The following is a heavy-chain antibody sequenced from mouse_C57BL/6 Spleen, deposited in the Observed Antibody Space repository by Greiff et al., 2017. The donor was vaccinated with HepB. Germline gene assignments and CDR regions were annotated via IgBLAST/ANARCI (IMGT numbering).Heavy chain of an antibody. D-gene: IGHD1-2*01. J-gene: IGHJ4*01. CDR3: AREGAADYAMDY. CDR2: INPSSGYT. V-gene: IGHV1-4*01. Sequence: VKVVESGAELARPGASVKMSCKASGYTFTSYTMHWVKQRPGQGLEWIGYINPSSGYTKYNQKFKDKATLTADKSSSTAYMQLSSLTSEDSAVYYCAREGAADYAMDYWGQGTSVTVSS. CDR1: GYTFTSYT.